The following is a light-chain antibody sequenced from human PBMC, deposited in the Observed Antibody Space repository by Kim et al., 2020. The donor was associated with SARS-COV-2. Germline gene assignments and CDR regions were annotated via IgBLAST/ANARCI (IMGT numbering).Light chain of an antibody. CDR2: QDT. J-gene: IGLJ2*01. CDR3: QAWDSSTAI. V-gene: IGLV3-1*01. Sequence: SYELTQPPSVSVSPGQTASITCSGHKLGDKYVSWYRQQPGQSPVLVIYQDTRRPSGIPERFSGSNSGNTATLTISGTQAMDEADYYCQAWDSSTAIIGGGTKVTVL. CDR1: KLGDKY.